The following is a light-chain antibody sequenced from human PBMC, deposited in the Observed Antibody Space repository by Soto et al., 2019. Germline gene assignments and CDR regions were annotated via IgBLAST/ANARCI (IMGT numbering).Light chain of an antibody. CDR2: GAS. CDR1: QTISSN. J-gene: IGKJ2*01. V-gene: IGKV3-15*01. Sequence: EIVMTQSPATLSVSPGERATLSCRASQTISSNLAWYQQKPGQAPRLLIHGASTRATGVPARFSGSGSGPEFTLTISSMQSEDLAVYYCQQYHNWPPQYTFGQGTKLQIK. CDR3: QQYHNWPPQYT.